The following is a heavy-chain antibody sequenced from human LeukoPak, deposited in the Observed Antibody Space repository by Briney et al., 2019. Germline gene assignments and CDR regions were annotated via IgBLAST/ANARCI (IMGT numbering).Heavy chain of an antibody. CDR1: GGSISSSSYY. Sequence: PSETLSLTCTVSGGSISSSSYYWGWIRQPPEKGLEWIGSIYYSGSTYYNPSLKSRVTISVDTSKNQFSLKLSSVTAADTAVYYCARYTSGWKNIDYWGQGTLVTVSS. CDR2: IYYSGST. D-gene: IGHD6-19*01. J-gene: IGHJ4*02. V-gene: IGHV4-39*01. CDR3: ARYTSGWKNIDY.